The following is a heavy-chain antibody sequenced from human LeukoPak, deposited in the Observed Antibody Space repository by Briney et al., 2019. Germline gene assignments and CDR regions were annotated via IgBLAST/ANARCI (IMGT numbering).Heavy chain of an antibody. J-gene: IGHJ4*02. V-gene: IGHV3-33*01. CDR1: AFTFSSYG. CDR2: IWYDGSKK. Sequence: GGSLRLSCAASAFTFSSYGMHWVRQAPGKGLEWVAVIWYDGSKKYYADSVKGRFTISRDNSKNTLYLQMNSLRAEDTAVYYCARDLRRLLWFGEYDYWGQGTLVTVSS. D-gene: IGHD3-10*01. CDR3: ARDLRRLLWFGEYDY.